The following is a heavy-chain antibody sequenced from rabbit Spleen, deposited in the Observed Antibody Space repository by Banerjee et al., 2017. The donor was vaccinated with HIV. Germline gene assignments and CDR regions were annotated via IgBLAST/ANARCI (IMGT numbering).Heavy chain of an antibody. J-gene: IGHJ6*01. CDR1: GFSFSSTYW. V-gene: IGHV1S45*01. Sequence: QEQLVESGGGLVQPEGTLTLTCTASGFSFSSTYWICWVRQAPGKGLEWIACIYAGSSGTTYYANWAKGRFTISKTSSTTVTLQMTSLTDADTATYFCARFYAGSSFSTYGMDLWGQGTLVTVS. CDR2: IYAGSSGTT. CDR3: ARFYAGSSFSTYGMDL. D-gene: IGHD8-1*01.